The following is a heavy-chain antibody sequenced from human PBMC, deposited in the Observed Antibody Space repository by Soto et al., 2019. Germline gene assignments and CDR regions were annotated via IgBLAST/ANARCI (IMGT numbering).Heavy chain of an antibody. CDR3: ASLIAAAGTGWFDP. CDR1: GGSISSYY. Sequence: PSETLSLTCTVSGGSISSYYWSWIRQPPGKGLEWIGYIYYSGSTNYNPSLKSRVTISVDTSKNQFSLKLSSVTAADTAVYYCASLIAAAGTGWFDPWGQGTLVTVSS. D-gene: IGHD6-13*01. J-gene: IGHJ5*02. V-gene: IGHV4-59*08. CDR2: IYYSGST.